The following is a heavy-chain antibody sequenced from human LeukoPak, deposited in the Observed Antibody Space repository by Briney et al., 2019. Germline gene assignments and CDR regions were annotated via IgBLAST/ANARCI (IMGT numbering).Heavy chain of an antibody. V-gene: IGHV3-74*01. D-gene: IGHD6-19*01. CDR1: GFTFSSYW. Sequence: GGSLRLSCAASGFTFSSYWMHWVRQAPGKGLVWVSRINTDGSSTSYADSVKGRFTISRDNAKNTLYLQMNSLRAEDTAVYYCARDGAIAVAGMLGRRGYWGQGTLVTVSS. J-gene: IGHJ4*02. CDR3: ARDGAIAVAGMLGRRGY. CDR2: INTDGSST.